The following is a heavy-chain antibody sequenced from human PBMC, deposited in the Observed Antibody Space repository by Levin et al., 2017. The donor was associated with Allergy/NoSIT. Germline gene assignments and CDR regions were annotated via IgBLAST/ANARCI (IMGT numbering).Heavy chain of an antibody. CDR2: ISSSSSYI. V-gene: IGHV3-21*01. Sequence: LSLTCAASGFTFSSYSMNWVRQAPGKGLEWVSSISSSSSYIYYADSVKGRFTISRDNAKNSLYLQMNSLRAEDTAVYYCARDGGYCTGGVCYTVAFDIWGQGTMVTVSS. J-gene: IGHJ3*02. D-gene: IGHD2-8*02. CDR3: ARDGGYCTGGVCYTVAFDI. CDR1: GFTFSSYS.